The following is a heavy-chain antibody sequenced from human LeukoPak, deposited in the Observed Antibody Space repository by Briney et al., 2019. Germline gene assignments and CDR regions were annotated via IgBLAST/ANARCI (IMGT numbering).Heavy chain of an antibody. V-gene: IGHV1-69*02. CDR1: GGTFSSYT. D-gene: IGHD1-26*01. CDR2: IIPILGIA. Sequence: SVKVSCKASGGTFSSYTISWVRQAPGQGLEWMGRIIPILGIANYAQKFQGRVTITADKSTSTAYMELSSLRSEDTAVYYCVRALIVGATIGAFQHSGQGTLVTVSS. CDR3: VRALIVGATIGAFQH. J-gene: IGHJ1*01.